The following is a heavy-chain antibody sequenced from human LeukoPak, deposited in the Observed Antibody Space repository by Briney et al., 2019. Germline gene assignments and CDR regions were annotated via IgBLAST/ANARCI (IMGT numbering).Heavy chain of an antibody. J-gene: IGHJ4*02. CDR2: IYYSGST. CDR3: ARAYYYGSGSYGMDY. CDR1: GGSISSYY. D-gene: IGHD3-10*01. V-gene: IGHV4-59*08. Sequence: SETLSLTCTVSGGSISSYYWSWIRQPPGKGLEWIGYIYYSGSTNYNPSLKSRVTISVDTSKNQFSLKLRSVTAADTAVYYCARAYYYGSGSYGMDYWGQGTLVTVSS.